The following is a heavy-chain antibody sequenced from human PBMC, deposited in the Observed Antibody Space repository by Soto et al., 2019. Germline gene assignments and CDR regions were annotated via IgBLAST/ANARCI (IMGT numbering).Heavy chain of an antibody. Sequence: QVQLVQSGAEVKKPGASVKVSCKASGYTFTSYGISWVRQAPGQGLEWMGWISAYNGNTNYAQKLQGRVTMTTDTSTSTAEMELRSLRSDDTAVYYCASGFDGSSWYHVHFQHWGQGTLVTVSS. CDR1: GYTFTSYG. D-gene: IGHD6-13*01. J-gene: IGHJ1*01. CDR3: ASGFDGSSWYHVHFQH. V-gene: IGHV1-18*01. CDR2: ISAYNGNT.